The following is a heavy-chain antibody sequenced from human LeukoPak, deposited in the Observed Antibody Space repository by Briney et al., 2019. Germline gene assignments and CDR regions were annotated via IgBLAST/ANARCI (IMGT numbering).Heavy chain of an antibody. Sequence: GGSLRLSCAASGFTLSSFWMNWVRQAPGKGLEWVANIKQDGSERNYVDSVKGRSTISRDNAKNSLFLQMNSLRVEDTAVYYCARGGTRGYSPVDHWGQGILVTVSS. V-gene: IGHV3-7*03. CDR2: IKQDGSER. D-gene: IGHD5-18*01. J-gene: IGHJ4*02. CDR1: GFTLSSFW. CDR3: ARGGTRGYSPVDH.